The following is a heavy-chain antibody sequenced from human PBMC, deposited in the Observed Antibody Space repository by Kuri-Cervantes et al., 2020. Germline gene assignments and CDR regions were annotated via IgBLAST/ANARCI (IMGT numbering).Heavy chain of an antibody. V-gene: IGHV3-48*02. J-gene: IGHJ6*02. CDR2: ISSSSSTI. D-gene: IGHD1-26*01. Sequence: GESLKISCAASGFTFSSYSMNWVRQAPGKGLEWVSYISSSSSTIYYADSVKGRFTISRDNAKNPLYLQMNSLRDEDTAVYYCARDHGHSGSYYDYYYGMDVWGQGTTVTVSS. CDR3: ARDHGHSGSYYDYYYGMDV. CDR1: GFTFSSYS.